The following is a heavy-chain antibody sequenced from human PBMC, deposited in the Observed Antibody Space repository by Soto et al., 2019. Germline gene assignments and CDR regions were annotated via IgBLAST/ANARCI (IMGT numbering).Heavy chain of an antibody. V-gene: IGHV5-51*01. Sequence: PGESLKISCKGSGYSFTSYWIGWVRQMPGEGLEWMGIIYPGDSDTRYSPSFQGQVTISADKSISTAYLQWSSLKASDTAMYYCARAHIVATMSGYGMDVWGQGTTVTVSS. CDR3: ARAHIVATMSGYGMDV. CDR1: GYSFTSYW. J-gene: IGHJ6*02. D-gene: IGHD5-12*01. CDR2: IYPGDSDT.